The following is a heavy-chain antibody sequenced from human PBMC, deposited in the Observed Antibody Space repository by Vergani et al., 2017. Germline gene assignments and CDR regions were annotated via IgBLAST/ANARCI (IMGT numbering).Heavy chain of an antibody. Sequence: QVQLVQSGAEVKKPGASVKVSCKASGYTFTGYYMHWVRQAPGQGLEWMGWINPNSGGTNYAQKFQGRVTMTRDTSISTAYMELSRLRSDDTAVYYCARVIAVGGSTKGFGYWGQGTLVTVSS. D-gene: IGHD6-19*01. V-gene: IGHV1-2*02. CDR2: INPNSGGT. CDR1: GYTFTGYY. CDR3: ARVIAVGGSTKGFGY. J-gene: IGHJ4*02.